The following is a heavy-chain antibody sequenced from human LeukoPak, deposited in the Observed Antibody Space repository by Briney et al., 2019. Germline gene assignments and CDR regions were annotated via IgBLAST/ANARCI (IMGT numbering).Heavy chain of an antibody. V-gene: IGHV1-24*01. CDR3: ATDDPQLPFFLRY. J-gene: IGHJ4*02. CDR2: FDPEDGET. CDR1: GYTFTGYY. Sequence: EASVKVSCKASGYTFTGYYMHWVRQDPGTGLEWMGGFDPEDGETIYAQKFQGRVTMTEDTSTDTAYMELSSMRSEDTAVYYCATDDPQLPFFLRYWGQGTLVTVSS. D-gene: IGHD2-2*01.